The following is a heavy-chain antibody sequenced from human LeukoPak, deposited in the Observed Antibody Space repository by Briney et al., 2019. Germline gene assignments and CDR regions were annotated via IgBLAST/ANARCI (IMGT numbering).Heavy chain of an antibody. J-gene: IGHJ4*02. V-gene: IGHV3-21*01. D-gene: IGHD3-10*01. CDR2: ISSSSSYI. Sequence: PGGSLRLSCAASGFTFSSYSMNWVRQAPGKGLEWVSSISSSSSYIYYADSVKGRFTISRDNAKNSLYLQINSLRAEDTAVYYCARHGSGSYYNPFDYWGQGTLVTVSS. CDR3: ARHGSGSYYNPFDY. CDR1: GFTFSSYS.